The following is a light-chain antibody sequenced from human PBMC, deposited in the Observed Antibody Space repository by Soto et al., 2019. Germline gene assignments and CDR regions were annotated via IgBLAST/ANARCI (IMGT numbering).Light chain of an antibody. J-gene: IGLJ3*02. CDR2: DVS. CDR1: SSDVGGYNY. CDR3: SSYTSSSTPQWV. Sequence: QSALTQPASVSGSPGQSITISCTGTSSDVGGYNYVSWYQQHPGKAPKLMIYDVSNRPSGVSNRFSGSKSGNTASLTISGLQAEDEADYYCSSYTSSSTPQWVFGGGTQLTVL. V-gene: IGLV2-14*01.